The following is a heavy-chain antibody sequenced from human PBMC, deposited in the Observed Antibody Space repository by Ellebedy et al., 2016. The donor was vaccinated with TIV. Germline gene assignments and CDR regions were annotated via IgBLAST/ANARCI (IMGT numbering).Heavy chain of an antibody. Sequence: GESLKISXVGFGFTFSDSVMHWVRQDPGKGLDWVAGISVDGRAVHYPDSVKGRFTISRDNAQNTEYLQMNSLRLEDTAVYYCVRGWYSSGHCDVFAMWGQGTIVTVSS. CDR1: GFTFSDSV. V-gene: IGHV3-30*03. CDR2: ISVDGRAV. D-gene: IGHD6-19*01. J-gene: IGHJ3*02. CDR3: VRGWYSSGHCDVFAM.